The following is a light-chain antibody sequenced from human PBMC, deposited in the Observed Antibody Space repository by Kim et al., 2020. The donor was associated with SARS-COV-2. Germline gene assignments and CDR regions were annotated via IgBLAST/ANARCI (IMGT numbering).Light chain of an antibody. CDR1: NIGSKS. CDR3: QVWDSSSDWV. J-gene: IGLJ3*02. CDR2: YDS. Sequence: VAPGKTARITCGGNNIGSKSVHCYQPKPGQAPVLVIYYDSDRPSGIPERFSGSNSGNTATLTISRVEAGDEADYYCQVWDSSSDWVFGGGTQLTVL. V-gene: IGLV3-21*04.